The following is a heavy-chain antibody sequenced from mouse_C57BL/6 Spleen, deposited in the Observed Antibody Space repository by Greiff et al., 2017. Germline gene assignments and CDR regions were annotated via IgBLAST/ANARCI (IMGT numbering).Heavy chain of an antibody. CDR3: ARLTTTVVAHYYAMDY. Sequence: QVQLKQPGAELVKPGASVKLSCKASGYTFTSYWMHWVKQRPGRGLEWIGRIDPNSGGTKYNEKFKSKATLTVDKPSSTAYMQLSSLTSEDSAVYYCARLTTTVVAHYYAMDYWGQGTSVTVSS. J-gene: IGHJ4*01. CDR1: GYTFTSYW. D-gene: IGHD1-1*01. V-gene: IGHV1-72*01. CDR2: IDPNSGGT.